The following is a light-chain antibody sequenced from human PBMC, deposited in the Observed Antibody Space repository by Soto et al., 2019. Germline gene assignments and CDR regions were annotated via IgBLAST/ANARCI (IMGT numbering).Light chain of an antibody. Sequence: DIVLTQSPATLSLSLGERATLSCRASQYITIYLAWYQQKPGQAPRLLIYDASNRATGIPARFSGSGSGTDFTLTISSLEPDDFAVYYCQQRADWPITFGHGTRLDIK. V-gene: IGKV3-11*01. CDR1: QYITIY. CDR2: DAS. CDR3: QQRADWPIT. J-gene: IGKJ5*01.